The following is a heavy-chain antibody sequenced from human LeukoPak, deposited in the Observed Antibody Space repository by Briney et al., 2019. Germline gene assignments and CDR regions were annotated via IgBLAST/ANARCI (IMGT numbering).Heavy chain of an antibody. D-gene: IGHD6-19*01. CDR1: GGSISSSSYY. J-gene: IGHJ3*02. CDR2: IYYSGST. V-gene: IGHV4-39*07. Sequence: SETLSLTCTVSGGSISSSSYYWGWIRQPPGKGLEWIGSIYYSGSTYYNPSLKSRVTISVDTSKNQFSLKLSSVTAAGTAVYYCAREGSSGWYPTGAFDIWGQGTMVTVSS. CDR3: AREGSSGWYPTGAFDI.